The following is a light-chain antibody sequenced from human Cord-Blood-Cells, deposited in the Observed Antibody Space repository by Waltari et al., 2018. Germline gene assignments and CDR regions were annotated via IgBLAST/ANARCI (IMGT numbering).Light chain of an antibody. J-gene: IGKJ1*01. V-gene: IGKV1-27*01. Sequence: DIQMTQSPSSLSASVGDRVTITCRASQGISTYLAWYQQKPGKVPKLLIYAASTLQSGVASRFSGSGSGTDFTLTISSLQPEDVATDYCQKYNSATPRGKFGQGTKVEIK. CDR1: QGISTY. CDR3: QKYNSATPRGK. CDR2: AAS.